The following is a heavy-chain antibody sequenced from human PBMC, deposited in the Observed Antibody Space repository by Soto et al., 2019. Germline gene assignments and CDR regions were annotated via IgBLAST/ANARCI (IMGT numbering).Heavy chain of an antibody. Sequence: QVQLVESGGGVVQPGRSLRLSCAASGFTFSNYGMHWVRQAPGKGLEWVAVIWYDGSNKYYADSVKGRFTISRDNSKNTLYLQMNSLRAEDTAVYYCARERLRYFDYWGQGTLVTVSS. J-gene: IGHJ4*02. CDR1: GFTFSNYG. V-gene: IGHV3-33*01. D-gene: IGHD4-17*01. CDR2: IWYDGSNK. CDR3: ARERLRYFDY.